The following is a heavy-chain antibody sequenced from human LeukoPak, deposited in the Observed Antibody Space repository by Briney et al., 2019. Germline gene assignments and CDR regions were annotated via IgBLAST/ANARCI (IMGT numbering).Heavy chain of an antibody. Sequence: ASVKVSCKASGGTFSSYAISWVRQAPGQGLEWMGGIIPIFGTANYAQKFQGRVTITTDESTSTAYMELSSLRSEDTAVYYCASRASSGYDGGTDYWGQGTLVTVSS. V-gene: IGHV1-69*05. CDR1: GGTFSSYA. J-gene: IGHJ4*02. CDR2: IIPIFGTA. CDR3: ASRASSGYDGGTDY. D-gene: IGHD5-12*01.